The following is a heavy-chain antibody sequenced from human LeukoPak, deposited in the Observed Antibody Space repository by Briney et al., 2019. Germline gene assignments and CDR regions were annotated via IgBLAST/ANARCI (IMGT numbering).Heavy chain of an antibody. D-gene: IGHD3-3*01. Sequence: GGSLRLSCAVSGFSLSSYWMSWVRQAPGRGLEWVANIKQDGSEKHYVDSVKGRFTISRDNAKNSLYLQMNSLRAEDMALYYCAREPHDFWSGNYMDVWGKGTTVTVSS. V-gene: IGHV3-7*01. J-gene: IGHJ6*03. CDR1: GFSLSSYW. CDR3: AREPHDFWSGNYMDV. CDR2: IKQDGSEK.